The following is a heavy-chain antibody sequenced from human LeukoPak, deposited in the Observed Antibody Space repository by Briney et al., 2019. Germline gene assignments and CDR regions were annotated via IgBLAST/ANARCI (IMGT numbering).Heavy chain of an antibody. Sequence: PGGSLRLSCAAPGFTLSSYAMNWVRQTPGEGLEWVSGMSASGGTTYADSVKGRFTISRDTSKNTLYLQMDAPRAEDTAIYLCAKEIGRDDYNRCDYWGQGTPVTVSS. CDR1: GFTLSSYA. CDR2: MSASGGTT. J-gene: IGHJ4*02. V-gene: IGHV3-23*01. D-gene: IGHD5-24*01. CDR3: AKEIGRDDYNRCDY.